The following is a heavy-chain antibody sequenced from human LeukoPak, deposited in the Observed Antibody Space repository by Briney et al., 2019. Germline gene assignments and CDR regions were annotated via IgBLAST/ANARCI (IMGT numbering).Heavy chain of an antibody. CDR2: IWYDESNK. J-gene: IGHJ4*02. V-gene: IGHV3-33*06. CDR1: GFTFSSYG. D-gene: IGHD2-21*02. Sequence: GRSLRLSCAASGFTFSSYGMHWVRQAPGKGLEWVAVIWYDESNKYYADSVKGRFTISRDNSKNTLYLQMNSLRAEDTAVYYCAKPDAGDYYVSSSFDYWGQGTLVTVSS. CDR3: AKPDAGDYYVSSSFDY.